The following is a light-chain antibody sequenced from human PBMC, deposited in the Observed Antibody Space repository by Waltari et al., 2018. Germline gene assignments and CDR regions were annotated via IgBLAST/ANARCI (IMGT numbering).Light chain of an antibody. Sequence: QSVLTQPPSVSAAPGQRVTISCTGSGSNIGAGYDVHWYQQHPGTAPKLLIKDNTNRPSGAPDRFSGSKSGTSASLAITGLQPEDEADYYCQSYDSSLTGSWVFGGGTRLTVL. CDR1: GSNIGAGYD. J-gene: IGLJ3*02. CDR2: DNT. V-gene: IGLV1-40*01. CDR3: QSYDSSLTGSWV.